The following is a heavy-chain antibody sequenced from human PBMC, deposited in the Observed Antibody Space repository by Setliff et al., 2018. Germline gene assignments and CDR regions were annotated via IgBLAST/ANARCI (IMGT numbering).Heavy chain of an antibody. CDR2: MNPNNGNT. V-gene: IGHV1-8*01. D-gene: IGHD1-7*01. CDR1: GYTFTSHD. J-gene: IGHJ6*03. CDR3: ARNAITGSTRKYYYYMDV. Sequence: GASVKVSCKASGYTFTSHDINWVRQATGQGLEWMGWMNPNNGNTGCVQKFQGRLTMTRNTSISTAYMELSSLRSDDTGVYYCARNAITGSTRKYYYYMDVWGQGTTVTVSS.